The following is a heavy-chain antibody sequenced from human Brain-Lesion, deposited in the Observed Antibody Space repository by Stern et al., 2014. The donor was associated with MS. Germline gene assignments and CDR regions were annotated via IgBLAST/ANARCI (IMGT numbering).Heavy chain of an antibody. CDR2: IYTADSDT. V-gene: IGHV5-51*01. D-gene: IGHD6-19*01. CDR1: GYRFDNYW. J-gene: IGHJ3*02. Sequence: EMQLVESGAEVKKPGASLKISCKGSGYRFDNYWIGWVRQKPGKGLEWMGIIYTADSDTRYSPSLQGQVTISADKSISTVYLQWSSLKASDTAMYYCARTYSSGWYGGHAFDIWGQGTMVTVSS. CDR3: ARTYSSGWYGGHAFDI.